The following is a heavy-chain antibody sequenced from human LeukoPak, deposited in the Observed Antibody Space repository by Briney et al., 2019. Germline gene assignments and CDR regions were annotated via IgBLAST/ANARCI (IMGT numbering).Heavy chain of an antibody. CDR3: ARVPDYYDSSGYIDY. Sequence: SQTLSLTCTVSGGSISSGVYYWSWIRQPPGKGLEWIGYIYYSGSTYYNPSLKSRVTISVDTSKNQFSLKLSSVTAADTAVYYCARVPDYYDSSGYIDYWGQGTLVTVSS. CDR2: IYYSGST. D-gene: IGHD3-22*01. V-gene: IGHV4-30-4*08. CDR1: GGSISSGVYY. J-gene: IGHJ4*02.